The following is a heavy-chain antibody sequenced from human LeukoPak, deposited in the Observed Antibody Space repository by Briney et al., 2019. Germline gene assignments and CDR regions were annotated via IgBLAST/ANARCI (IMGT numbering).Heavy chain of an antibody. CDR3: ARRRRGVNREDDWFDP. D-gene: IGHD1-14*01. V-gene: IGHV4-39*01. Sequence: SDTLSLTCTVSAGSIRSDGYYWGWIRQPPGKGLEWIGGIYNTGDTYYNPSLKSRLTISVDTSNNQFSLRLSSVTAADTAVYYCARRRRGVNREDDWFDPWGLGTLVTVSS. J-gene: IGHJ5*02. CDR2: IYNTGDT. CDR1: AGSIRSDGYY.